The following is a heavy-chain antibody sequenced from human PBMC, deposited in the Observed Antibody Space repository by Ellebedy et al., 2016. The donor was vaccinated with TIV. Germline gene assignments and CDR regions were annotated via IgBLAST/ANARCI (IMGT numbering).Heavy chain of an antibody. CDR3: ATDGSYGDYLSPTHAFEI. D-gene: IGHD1-26*01. CDR2: MRQDGNDK. CDR1: GFSFRSYW. Sequence: GESLKISCGSSGFSFRSYWMTWVRQAPGKGLEWVANMRQDGNDKYYVDSVKGRFTISRDSAKNSLYLQMNSLRVDDAAMYYCATDGSYGDYLSPTHAFEIWGQGTMLIVSS. J-gene: IGHJ3*02. V-gene: IGHV3-7*01.